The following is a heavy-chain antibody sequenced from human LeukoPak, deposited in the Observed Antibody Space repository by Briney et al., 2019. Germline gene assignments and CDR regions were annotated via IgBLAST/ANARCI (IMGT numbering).Heavy chain of an antibody. Sequence: ASVKVSCKASGYTFTSYAMHWVRQAPGQRLEWMGWINAGNGNTKYSQKFQGRVTITRDTSASTAYMELSSLRSEDTAVYYCARLGYCSGGSCLAAFDIWGQGTMVTVSS. CDR2: INAGNGNT. V-gene: IGHV1-3*01. J-gene: IGHJ3*02. CDR1: GYTFTSYA. D-gene: IGHD2-15*01. CDR3: ARLGYCSGGSCLAAFDI.